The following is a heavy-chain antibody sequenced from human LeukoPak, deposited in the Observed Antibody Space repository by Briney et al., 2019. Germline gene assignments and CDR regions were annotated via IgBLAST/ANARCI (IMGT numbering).Heavy chain of an antibody. D-gene: IGHD2-8*02. CDR1: GFTFSSYS. Sequence: PGGSLRLSCAASGFTFSSYSMNGVRQAPGKGLEWVSSIFPSGGEIHYADSVRGRFTISRDNSKSTLSLQMNSLRAEDTAIYYCATYRQVLLPFESWGQGTLVTVSS. J-gene: IGHJ4*02. CDR3: ATYRQVLLPFES. CDR2: IFPSGGEI. V-gene: IGHV3-21*04.